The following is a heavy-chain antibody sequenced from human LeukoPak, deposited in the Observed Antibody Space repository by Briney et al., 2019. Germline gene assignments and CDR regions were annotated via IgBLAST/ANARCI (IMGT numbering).Heavy chain of an antibody. CDR1: GFTFSSYG. CDR2: ISGSGGST. CDR3: VRSVAGNYGRFDY. Sequence: PGGSLRLSCAASGFTFSSYGMSWVRQAPGKGLEWVSAISGSGGSTYYADSVKGRFTISRDNGKNTMYLQMNSLRAEDTAMYYCVRSVAGNYGRFDYWGQGILVTVSS. J-gene: IGHJ4*02. D-gene: IGHD1-7*01. V-gene: IGHV3-23*01.